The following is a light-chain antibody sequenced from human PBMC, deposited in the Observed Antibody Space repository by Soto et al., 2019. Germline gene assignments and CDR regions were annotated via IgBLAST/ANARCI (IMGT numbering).Light chain of an antibody. CDR1: SSDVGGYNY. CDR2: DVS. V-gene: IGLV2-14*01. J-gene: IGLJ1*01. CDR3: SSYTSSSNLLHV. Sequence: QSALTQPASVSGSPGQSITISCTGTSSDVGGYNYVSWYQQHPGKAPKLMIYDVSNRPSGVSNRFSGSQSGNTASLTISGLQAEYEADYYCSSYTSSSNLLHVFGTGTKLTVL.